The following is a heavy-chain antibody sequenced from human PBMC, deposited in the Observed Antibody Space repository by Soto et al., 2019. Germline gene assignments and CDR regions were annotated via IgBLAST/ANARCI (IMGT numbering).Heavy chain of an antibody. CDR3: ARDSKPMVRGVLQPHFDY. J-gene: IGHJ4*02. CDR2: IIPIFGTA. D-gene: IGHD3-10*01. V-gene: IGHV1-69*01. Sequence: QVQLVQSGAEVKKPGSSVKVSCKASGGTFSSYAISWVRQAPGQGLEWMGGIIPIFGTANYAQKFQGRVTITADESTSTAYMELSSLRSEDTAVYYCARDSKPMVRGVLQPHFDYWGQGTLVTVSS. CDR1: GGTFSSYA.